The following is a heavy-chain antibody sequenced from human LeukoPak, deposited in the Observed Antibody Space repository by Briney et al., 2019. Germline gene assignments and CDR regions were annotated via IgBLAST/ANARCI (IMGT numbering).Heavy chain of an antibody. CDR3: AKDFAAAADNWFDP. CDR2: ISGSGGST. D-gene: IGHD6-13*01. Sequence: PGGSLRLSCAASGFTFSSYAMSWVRQAPGKGLEWVSDISGSGGSTYYADSVKGRFTISRDNSKNTLYLQMNILRGEDTAVYYCAKDFAAAADNWFDPWGQGTLVTVSS. J-gene: IGHJ5*02. CDR1: GFTFSSYA. V-gene: IGHV3-23*01.